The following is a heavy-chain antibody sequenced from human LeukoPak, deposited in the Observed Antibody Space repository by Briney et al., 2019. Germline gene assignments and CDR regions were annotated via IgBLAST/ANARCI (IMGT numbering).Heavy chain of an antibody. CDR1: GFTFSSYS. CDR2: ITSTSTYI. V-gene: IGHV3-21*01. D-gene: IGHD5-12*01. Sequence: GGSLRLSCAASGFTFSSYSFNWVRQAPGKGLEWVASITSTSTYIYYADSVQGRFAVSRDDAKNSLYLQMNSLRAEDTAVFYCVRRGPNNSGLDYWGQGTLVTVSS. J-gene: IGHJ4*02. CDR3: VRRGPNNSGLDY.